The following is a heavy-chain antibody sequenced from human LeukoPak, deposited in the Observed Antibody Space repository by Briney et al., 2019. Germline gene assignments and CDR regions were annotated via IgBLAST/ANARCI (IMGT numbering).Heavy chain of an antibody. J-gene: IGHJ1*01. Sequence: GGSLRLSCAASGFTFSTYWMHWVRQAPGKGLVWVSRIKSDGSTSYADSVKGRFTISRDNAKNTVSLQMNSLRPEDTGVYYCARAPSEIGGYYPEYFRHWGQGTLVTVSS. D-gene: IGHD3-22*01. CDR3: ARAPSEIGGYYPEYFRH. CDR1: GFTFSTYW. CDR2: IKSDGST. V-gene: IGHV3-74*01.